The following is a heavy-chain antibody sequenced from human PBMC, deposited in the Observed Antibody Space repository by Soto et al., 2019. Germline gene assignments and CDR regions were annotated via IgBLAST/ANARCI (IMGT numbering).Heavy chain of an antibody. Sequence: QVQLVQSGAEVKKPGSSVKVSCKTSGGTLSSYTISWVRQAPGQGLEWMGRMISLTGTPDYAQKFKGRVTITADTFTNMAYMELSSLRPEDTAVYYCARVFGVRGPIPYGMDVWGQGTTVTVSS. CDR1: GGTLSSYT. J-gene: IGHJ6*02. D-gene: IGHD2-21*01. CDR3: ARVFGVRGPIPYGMDV. CDR2: MISLTGTP. V-gene: IGHV1-69*08.